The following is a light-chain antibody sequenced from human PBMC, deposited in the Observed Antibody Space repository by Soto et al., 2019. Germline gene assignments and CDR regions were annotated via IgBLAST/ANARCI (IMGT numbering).Light chain of an antibody. J-gene: IGKJ4*01. CDR1: QSVSSY. Sequence: EVVLTQSPATLSLSPGERATLSCRASQSVSSYLAWYQQKSGQAPRLLIYDASDRVTGIPARFSGSGSGTDFTLTISSLEPEDFAVYYCQQRSNWPLTFGGGTKVEIK. CDR2: DAS. CDR3: QQRSNWPLT. V-gene: IGKV3-11*01.